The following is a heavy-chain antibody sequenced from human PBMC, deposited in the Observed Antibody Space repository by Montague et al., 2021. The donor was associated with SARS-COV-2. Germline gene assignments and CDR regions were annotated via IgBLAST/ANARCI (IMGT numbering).Heavy chain of an antibody. D-gene: IGHD2-21*02. CDR2: INHSGST. CDR3: SRGSWHIVVVSAIRDGYYGLDA. V-gene: IGHV4-34*01. CDR1: GGSFSGYY. Sequence: SETLSLTCAVYGGSFSGYYWSWIRQPPGKGLEWIGDINHSGSTNYNPSLKSRVTISVDTSKYQFSLKLSSVTAADTAVYYCSRGSWHIVVVSAIRDGYYGLDAWGQGTTVTVSS. J-gene: IGHJ6*02.